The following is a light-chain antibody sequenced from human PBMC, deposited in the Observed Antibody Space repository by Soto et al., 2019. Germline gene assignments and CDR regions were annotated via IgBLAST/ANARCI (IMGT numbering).Light chain of an antibody. CDR2: GAS. CDR1: QSVSSTY. Sequence: EVVLTQSPGSLSLFPGERATLSCRASQSVSSTYFAWYRQKPGQPPRLLIYGASNRATGVPDRFSGSGSGIDFTLTISRLEPEDFALYYCQQYYSSPPGFTFGPGTTVDIK. J-gene: IGKJ3*01. V-gene: IGKV3-20*01. CDR3: QQYYSSPPGFT.